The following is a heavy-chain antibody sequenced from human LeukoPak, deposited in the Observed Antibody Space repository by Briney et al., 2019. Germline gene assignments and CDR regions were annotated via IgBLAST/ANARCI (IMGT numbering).Heavy chain of an antibody. Sequence: ASETLSLTCTVSGGSISSSSYYWGWIRQPPGKGLEWIGEINHSGSTNYNPSLKSRVTISVDTSKSQFSLKLSSVTAADTAVYYCARGRWGYGSGSSYFDYWGQGTLVTVSS. D-gene: IGHD3-10*01. CDR2: INHSGST. CDR1: GGSISSSSYY. J-gene: IGHJ4*02. CDR3: ARGRWGYGSGSSYFDY. V-gene: IGHV4-39*07.